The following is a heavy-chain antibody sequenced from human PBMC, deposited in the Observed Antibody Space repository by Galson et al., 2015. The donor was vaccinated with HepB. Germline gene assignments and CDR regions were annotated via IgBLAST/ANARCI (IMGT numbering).Heavy chain of an antibody. D-gene: IGHD2-15*01. V-gene: IGHV3-15*01. CDR2: IKSKTDGGTT. Sequence: SLRLSCAASGFTFSNAWMSWVRQAPGKGLEWVGRIKSKTDGGTTDYAAPVKGRFTISRDDSKNTLYLQMNSLKTEDTAVYYCTTPHSEERKYYYYYGMDVWGQGTTVTVSS. J-gene: IGHJ6*02. CDR1: GFTFSNAW. CDR3: TTPHSEERKYYYYYGMDV.